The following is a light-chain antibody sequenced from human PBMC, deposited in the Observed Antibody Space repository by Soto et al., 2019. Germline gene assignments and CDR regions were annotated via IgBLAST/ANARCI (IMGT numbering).Light chain of an antibody. CDR1: SSDVGSYNL. CDR2: EVS. CDR3: CSYAGSSTAVV. Sequence: QSALTQPASVSGSPGQSITISCTGTSSDVGSYNLVSWYPQHPGKAPKLMIYEVSKRPSGVSNRFSGSKSGNTASLTISGIQAEDEADYYCCSYAGSSTAVVFGGGTKLTVL. J-gene: IGLJ2*01. V-gene: IGLV2-23*02.